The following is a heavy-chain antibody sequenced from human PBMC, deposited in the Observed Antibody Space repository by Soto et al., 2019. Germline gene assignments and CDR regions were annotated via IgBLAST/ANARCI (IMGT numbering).Heavy chain of an antibody. V-gene: IGHV1-2*02. D-gene: IGHD2-2*01. CDR3: ATDDQLTSSKSHNWFDT. CDR1: GYTFTGYY. CDR2: INPNSGGT. J-gene: IGHJ5*02. Sequence: ASVKVSCKASGYTFTGYYMHWVRQAPGQGLEWMGWINPNSGGTNYAQKFQGRVTMTRDTSISTAYMELTRLRSDDTAVYYCATDDQLTSSKSHNWFDTWGQGTLVTVSS.